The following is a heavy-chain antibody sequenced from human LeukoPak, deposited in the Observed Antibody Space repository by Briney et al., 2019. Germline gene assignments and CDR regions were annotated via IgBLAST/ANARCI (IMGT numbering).Heavy chain of an antibody. V-gene: IGHV5-51*01. J-gene: IGHJ5*02. CDR2: IYPGDSDT. Sequence: GESLKISCKGSGYSFTSYWIGWVRQMPGKGLEWMGIIYPGDSDTRCSPSFQGQVTISADKSISTAYLQWSSLKASDTAMYYCARCSSTSCGQGGGWFDPWGQGTLVTVSS. CDR3: ARCSSTSCGQGGGWFDP. D-gene: IGHD2-2*01. CDR1: GYSFTSYW.